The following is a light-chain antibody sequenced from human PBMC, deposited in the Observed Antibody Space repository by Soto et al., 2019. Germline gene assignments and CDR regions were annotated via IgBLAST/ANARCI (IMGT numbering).Light chain of an antibody. Sequence: IRMTQSPSSLSASTGDRVTITCRASQGISSYLAWYQQKPGKAPKLLIYAASTLQSGVPSRFSGSGSGTEFTLTISSLQPDDFATYYCQQYNTYSTWTFGQGTKVDIK. CDR2: AAS. V-gene: IGKV1-8*01. CDR1: QGISSY. J-gene: IGKJ1*01. CDR3: QQYNTYSTWT.